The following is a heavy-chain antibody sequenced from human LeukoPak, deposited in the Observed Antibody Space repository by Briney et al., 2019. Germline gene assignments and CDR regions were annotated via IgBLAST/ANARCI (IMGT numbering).Heavy chain of an antibody. Sequence: ASVKVSCKASGYTFTSYGISWVRQAPGQGLEWMGWISAYNGNTNYAQKLQRRVTMTTDTSTSTAYMELRSVRSDDTAVYYCARVLFGGCITYCSGGSCPNWFDPWGQGTLVSVSS. J-gene: IGHJ5*02. CDR3: ARVLFGGCITYCSGGSCPNWFDP. CDR1: GYTFTSYG. CDR2: ISAYNGNT. D-gene: IGHD2-15*01. V-gene: IGHV1-18*04.